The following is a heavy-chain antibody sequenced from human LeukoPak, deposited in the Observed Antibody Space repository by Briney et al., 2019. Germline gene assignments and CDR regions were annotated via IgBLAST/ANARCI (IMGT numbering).Heavy chain of an antibody. CDR3: ARESGYCSSTSCYTGIWFDP. V-gene: IGHV1-69*04. Sequence: GASVKVSCKASGGTFSSYTISWVRQAPGQGLEWMGRIIPILGIANYAQKFQGRVTITADKSTSTAYMELSSLRSENTAVYYWARESGYCSSTSCYTGIWFDPWGQGTWVTVSS. CDR2: IIPILGIA. D-gene: IGHD2-2*02. J-gene: IGHJ5*02. CDR1: GGTFSSYT.